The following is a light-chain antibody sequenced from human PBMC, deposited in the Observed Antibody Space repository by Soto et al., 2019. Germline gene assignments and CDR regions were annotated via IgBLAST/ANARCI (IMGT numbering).Light chain of an antibody. CDR1: QSVSSTY. V-gene: IGKV3-20*01. Sequence: EIVLTQSPGTLSLSPGERATLSCRASQSVSSTYLAWYQQKPGQAPRLLIYGASSRATGIPDRFSGSGSGTDFPLTISRLVPEDFVVYYCQQYGTSPYTFGQGTKLEIK. J-gene: IGKJ2*01. CDR2: GAS. CDR3: QQYGTSPYT.